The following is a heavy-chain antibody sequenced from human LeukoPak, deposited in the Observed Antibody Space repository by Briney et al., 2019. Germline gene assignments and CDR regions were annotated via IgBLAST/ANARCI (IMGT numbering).Heavy chain of an antibody. CDR1: GFTFSSYA. Sequence: GGSLRLSCAASGFTFSSYAMHWVRQASGKGLEWVAVISYDGSKKYYADSVKGRFTVSRDNSKNTLYLQMNSLRAEDTAVYYCARVTYYYDSSGFYFDYWGQGTLVTVSS. CDR2: ISYDGSKK. CDR3: ARVTYYYDSSGFYFDY. V-gene: IGHV3-30*04. J-gene: IGHJ4*02. D-gene: IGHD3-22*01.